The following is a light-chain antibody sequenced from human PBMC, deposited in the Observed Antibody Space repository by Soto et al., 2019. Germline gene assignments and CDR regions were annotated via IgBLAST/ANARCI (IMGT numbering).Light chain of an antibody. Sequence: EIVLTQSPGTLSLSPGERATLSCRASQSASSSYLAWYQQKPGQAPRLLIYAASSRATGIPDRFSGSGSGTASTLPISRLEPEDFAVYYCQQYGNSPFTFGPGTKVDL. CDR3: QQYGNSPFT. V-gene: IGKV3-20*01. J-gene: IGKJ3*01. CDR2: AAS. CDR1: QSASSSY.